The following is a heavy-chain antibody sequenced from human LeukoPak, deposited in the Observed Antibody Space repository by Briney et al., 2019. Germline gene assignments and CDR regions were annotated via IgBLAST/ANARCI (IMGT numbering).Heavy chain of an antibody. D-gene: IGHD2-2*01. J-gene: IGHJ4*02. V-gene: IGHV3-48*02. CDR2: ISSTSNTI. CDR1: GFIFSNYS. Sequence: GGSLRLSCAASGFIFSNYSMNWVRQAPGKVLEWVSWISSTSNTIYYADSVKGRFTISRDNAKNSLDLQMNSLRDEDTAVYYCARPSRSTGPAYWGQGTLVTVSS. CDR3: ARPSRSTGPAY.